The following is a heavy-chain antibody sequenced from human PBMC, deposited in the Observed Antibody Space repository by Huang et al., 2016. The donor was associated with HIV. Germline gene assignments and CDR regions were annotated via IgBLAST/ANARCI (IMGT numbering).Heavy chain of an antibody. CDR1: GYTFSSFG. V-gene: IGHV1-18*01. D-gene: IGHD5-18*01. Sequence: QVQLVQSGAEVKKPGASVKVSCKASGYTFSSFGISWVRQAPGQGLEWVGGSSVYNGNTKFAQKFQGRLTMTTDTSTSTAYMELRSLRSDDTAVYYCARGGGIQLWLLGYYYMDVWGNGTTVTVSS. CDR3: ARGGGIQLWLLGYYYMDV. CDR2: SSVYNGNT. J-gene: IGHJ6*03.